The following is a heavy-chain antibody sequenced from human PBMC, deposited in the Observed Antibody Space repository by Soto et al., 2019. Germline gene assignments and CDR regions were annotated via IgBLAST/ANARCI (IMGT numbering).Heavy chain of an antibody. CDR1: GFTFSSYA. V-gene: IGHV3-23*01. Sequence: GGSLRLSCAASGFTFSSYAMSWVRQAPGKGLEWVSTISGSGGSTYYADSVKGRFTISRDNSKNTLYLRMNSLRAEDTAVYYCAKTMVRGVCFDYWGQGTLVTVSS. CDR2: ISGSGGST. CDR3: AKTMVRGVCFDY. J-gene: IGHJ4*02. D-gene: IGHD3-10*01.